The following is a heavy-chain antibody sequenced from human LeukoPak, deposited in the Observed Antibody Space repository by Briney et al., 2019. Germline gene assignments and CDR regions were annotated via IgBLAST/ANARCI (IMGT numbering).Heavy chain of an antibody. Sequence: GGTLRLSCAASGLTFSRHAMTWVRQSPGKGLEWVSGITSSGGSTYYADSVKGRFTISRDNSKNTVFLQMNSLRAEDTAVYYCATRPPDDTYYGVFDYWGQGTLVTVSS. J-gene: IGHJ4*02. CDR1: GLTFSRHA. V-gene: IGHV3-23*01. CDR3: ATRPPDDTYYGVFDY. D-gene: IGHD3-10*01. CDR2: ITSSGGST.